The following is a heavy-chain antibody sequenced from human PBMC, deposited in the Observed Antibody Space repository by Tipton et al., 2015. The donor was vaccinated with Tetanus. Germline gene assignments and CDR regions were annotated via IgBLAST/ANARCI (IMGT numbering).Heavy chain of an antibody. CDR2: IYESGDT. CDR3: ARHQSGYFTPFDY. J-gene: IGHJ4*02. V-gene: IGHV4-39*01. Sequence: TLSLTCTVSGGSIRGGTFYWGWIRQPPGKGLEWIGRIYESGDTYYIPSLKSRVTISVDTSKSQFSLNMNSMAAADTGFYYCARHQSGYFTPFDYWGQGNLVTVSS. CDR1: GGSIRGGTFY. D-gene: IGHD3-3*01.